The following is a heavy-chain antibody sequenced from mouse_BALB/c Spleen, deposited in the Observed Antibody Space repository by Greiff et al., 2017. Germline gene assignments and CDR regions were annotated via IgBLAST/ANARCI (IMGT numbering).Heavy chain of an antibody. D-gene: IGHD4-1*01. CDR2: ISYSGST. Sequence: EVKLLESGPGLVKPSQSLSLTCTVTGYSITSDYAWNWIRQFPGNKLEWMGYISYSGSTSYNPSLKSRISITRDTSKNQFFLQLNSVTTEDTATYYCARGGTGMVDYWGQGTSVTVSS. CDR3: ARGGTGMVDY. V-gene: IGHV3-2*02. J-gene: IGHJ4*01. CDR1: GYSITSDYA.